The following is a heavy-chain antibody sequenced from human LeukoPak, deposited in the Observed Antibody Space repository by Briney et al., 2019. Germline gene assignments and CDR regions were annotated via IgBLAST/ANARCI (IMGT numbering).Heavy chain of an antibody. D-gene: IGHD3-3*02. V-gene: IGHV3-20*04. CDR2: INWNGGST. J-gene: IGHJ4*02. Sequence: GGSLRLSCAASGFTVSSNYMSWVRQAPGKGLEWVSGINWNGGSTGYADSVKGRFTISRDNAKNSLYLQMNSLRAEDTAVYYCVLVSLTPGWGQGTLVTISS. CDR1: GFTVSSNY. CDR3: VLVSLTPG.